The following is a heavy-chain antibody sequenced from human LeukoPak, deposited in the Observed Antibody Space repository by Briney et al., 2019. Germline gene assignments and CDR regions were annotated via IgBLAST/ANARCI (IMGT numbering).Heavy chain of an antibody. CDR1: GFTFSSYG. CDR2: IRYDGSNK. CDR3: AREDGYCSGGSCYTRHRAFDY. Sequence: PGGSLRHSCAASGFTFSSYGMHWVRQAPGKGLEWVAFIRYDGSNKYYADSVKGRFTISRDNSKNTLYLQMNSLRAEDTAVYYCAREDGYCSGGSCYTRHRAFDYWGQGTLVTVSS. D-gene: IGHD2-15*01. J-gene: IGHJ4*02. V-gene: IGHV3-30*02.